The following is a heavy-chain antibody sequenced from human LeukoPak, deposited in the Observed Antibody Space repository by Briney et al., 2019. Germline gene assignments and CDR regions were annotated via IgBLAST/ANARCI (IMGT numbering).Heavy chain of an antibody. Sequence: ASVKVSCKASGYTFTSYGISWVRQAPGQGLEWMGGIIPIFGTANYAQKFQGRVTITADESTSTAYMELSSLRSEDTAVYYCAASIAARPYYPLGSYWGQGTLVTVSS. CDR2: IIPIFGTA. J-gene: IGHJ4*02. CDR1: GYTFTSYG. D-gene: IGHD6-6*01. V-gene: IGHV1-69*13. CDR3: AASIAARPYYPLGSY.